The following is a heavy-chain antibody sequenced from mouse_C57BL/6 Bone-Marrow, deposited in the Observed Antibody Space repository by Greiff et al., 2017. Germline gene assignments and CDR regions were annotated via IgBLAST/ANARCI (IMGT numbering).Heavy chain of an antibody. D-gene: IGHD1-1*01. Sequence: VQLKESGAELARPGASVKLSCKASGYTFTSYGISWVKQRTGQGLEWIGEIYPRSGNTYYNEKFKGKATLTADKSSSTAYMELRSLTSEDSAVYFCASPEAHYYGSSYGAWFAYWGQGTLVTVSA. CDR3: ASPEAHYYGSSYGAWFAY. CDR1: GYTFTSYG. V-gene: IGHV1-81*01. J-gene: IGHJ3*01. CDR2: IYPRSGNT.